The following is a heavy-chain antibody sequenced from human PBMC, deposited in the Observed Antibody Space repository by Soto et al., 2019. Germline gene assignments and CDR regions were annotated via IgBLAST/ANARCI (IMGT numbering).Heavy chain of an antibody. J-gene: IGHJ4*02. CDR2: INPKSGDT. D-gene: IGHD3-10*01. CDR3: ARVPGHKNSRGDF. Sequence: QVRLVQSGPKVRRPGASVTVSCKASGYTFTHYFIHWVRRAPGQGLEWMGYINPKSGDTHYSQTFRGRVSMTVDTSTDTASVGLSSLKSDDTAVYFCARVPGHKNSRGDFWGQGTPITVSS. CDR1: GYTFTHYF. V-gene: IGHV1-2*02.